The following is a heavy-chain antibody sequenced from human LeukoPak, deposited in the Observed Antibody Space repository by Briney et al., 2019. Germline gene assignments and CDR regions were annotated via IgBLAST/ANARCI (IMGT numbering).Heavy chain of an antibody. Sequence: ASVKVSCKASGYTFTGYYMHWVRQAPGQGLEWMGWINPNSGGTNYAQKFQGRVTMTRDTSISTAYMELSRLRSDDTAVYYCARATKQVRGVIPNFDYWGQGTLVTVSS. J-gene: IGHJ4*02. CDR3: ARATKQVRGVIPNFDY. D-gene: IGHD3-10*01. V-gene: IGHV1-2*02. CDR2: INPNSGGT. CDR1: GYTFTGYY.